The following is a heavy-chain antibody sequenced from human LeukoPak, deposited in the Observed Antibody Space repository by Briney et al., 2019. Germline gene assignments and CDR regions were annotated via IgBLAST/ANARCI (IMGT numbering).Heavy chain of an antibody. D-gene: IGHD6-13*01. Sequence: SGGSLRLSCAASGFTFSSYAMSWVRQAPGKGLEWVSAITGNGGSTYYADSVKGRFTISRDNSQNTLYLQMNRLRAEDTAVYYCAKLGSSWYPDYWGQGTLVTVSS. V-gene: IGHV3-23*01. CDR2: ITGNGGST. J-gene: IGHJ4*02. CDR3: AKLGSSWYPDY. CDR1: GFTFSSYA.